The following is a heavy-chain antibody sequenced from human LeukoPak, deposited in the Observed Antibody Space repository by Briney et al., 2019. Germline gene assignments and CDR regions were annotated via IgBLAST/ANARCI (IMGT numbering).Heavy chain of an antibody. V-gene: IGHV3-7*01. J-gene: IGHJ4*02. CDR2: INQDGSEE. D-gene: IGHD5-12*01. CDR1: GFTFSNYW. Sequence: GGSLRLSCAASGFTFSNYWMTWVRQAPGKGLEWVAHINQDGSEEHYMDSVKARFTISRDNAKNSLSQQMNSLRAEDTAVYYCVRDGGVSGYDLLDYWGQGTLVTVSS. CDR3: VRDGGVSGYDLLDY.